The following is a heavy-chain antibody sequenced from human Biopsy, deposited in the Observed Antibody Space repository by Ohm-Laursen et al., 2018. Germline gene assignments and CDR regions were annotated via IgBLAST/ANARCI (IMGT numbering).Heavy chain of an antibody. CDR1: GGSTSNYF. Sequence: GTLSLTCAVSGGSTSNYFWTWIRQPPGKGLEWIGYFRFEDRTSYNSSLKSRVTISADTSKNQFSLRLSSVTAADTAVYYCAVLYGAFDYWGQGQLVSVSA. CDR3: AVLYGAFDY. D-gene: IGHD4/OR15-4a*01. J-gene: IGHJ4*02. V-gene: IGHV4-59*01. CDR2: FRFEDRT.